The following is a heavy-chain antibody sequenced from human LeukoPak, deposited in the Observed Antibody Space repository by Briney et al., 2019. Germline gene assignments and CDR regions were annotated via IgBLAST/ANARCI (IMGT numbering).Heavy chain of an antibody. CDR1: GFTFSSYG. V-gene: IGHV3-30*18. D-gene: IGHD1-26*01. Sequence: GGSLRLSCAASGFTFSSYGMHWVRQAPGKGLEWVAVISYDGSSKYYADSVKGRFTISRDNSKNTLYLQMNSLRAEDTAVYYCAKRYSGSYYSPFDYWGQGALVTVSS. J-gene: IGHJ4*02. CDR2: ISYDGSSK. CDR3: AKRYSGSYYSPFDY.